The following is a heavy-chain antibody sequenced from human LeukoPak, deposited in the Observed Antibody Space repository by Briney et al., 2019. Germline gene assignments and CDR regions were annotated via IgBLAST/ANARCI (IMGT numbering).Heavy chain of an antibody. CDR1: GFTFSNHG. V-gene: IGHV3-33*01. CDR3: ARVANGDYNIDY. J-gene: IGHJ4*02. CDR2: IWYDGSKR. Sequence: PGGSLRLSCAASGFTFSNHGMDWVRQAPGKGLEWVAVIWYDGSKRYYADSVKGRFTISRDDSKNTLYLQMNSLRAEDTAVYYCARVANGDYNIDYWGQGTLVTVSS. D-gene: IGHD4-17*01.